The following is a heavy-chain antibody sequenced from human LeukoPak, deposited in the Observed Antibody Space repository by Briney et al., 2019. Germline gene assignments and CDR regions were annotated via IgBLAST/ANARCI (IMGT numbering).Heavy chain of an antibody. CDR2: IKEDGSEK. V-gene: IGHV3-7*01. CDR3: ARGASGPYEY. Sequence: PGGSLRLSCAASGFTFSSYAMSWVRQAPGKGLEWVANIKEDGSEKYYVDSVKGRFTISRDNAKNSLYLQMNSLRAEDTAVYYCARGASGPYEYWGQGSLVTVSS. CDR1: GFTFSSYA. J-gene: IGHJ4*02.